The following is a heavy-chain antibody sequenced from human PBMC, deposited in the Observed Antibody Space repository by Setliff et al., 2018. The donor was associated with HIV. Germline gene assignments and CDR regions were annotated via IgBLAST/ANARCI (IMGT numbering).Heavy chain of an antibody. D-gene: IGHD3-22*01. V-gene: IGHV3-64*02. J-gene: IGHJ5*01. Sequence: GGSLRLSCAASGFTFSAYAMHWVRQAPGKGLEYVSAISSNGLSTYYADSVKGRFTISSDNSKSTLYLKMGSLRAEDTAVYYCARKIYYYESRDKGWFDSWGQGTLVTVSS. CDR1: GFTFSAYA. CDR2: ISSNGLST. CDR3: ARKIYYYESRDKGWFDS.